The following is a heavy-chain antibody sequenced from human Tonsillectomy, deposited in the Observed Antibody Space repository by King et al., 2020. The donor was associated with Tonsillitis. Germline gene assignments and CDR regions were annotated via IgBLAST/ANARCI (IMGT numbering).Heavy chain of an antibody. J-gene: IGHJ6*02. CDR3: GKHLDRYNNYGMAV. Sequence: VQLVESGGGVVQPGRSLRLSCAASGFTFSSYGMHWVRQAPGKGLEWVAVISYDGKNKYYADSVKGRFTISRDNSKNTLYLQVNSLRAEDTALYYCGKHLDRYNNYGMAVWGQGTTVTVSS. CDR1: GFTFSSYG. CDR2: ISYDGKNK. V-gene: IGHV3-30*18. D-gene: IGHD3-3*01.